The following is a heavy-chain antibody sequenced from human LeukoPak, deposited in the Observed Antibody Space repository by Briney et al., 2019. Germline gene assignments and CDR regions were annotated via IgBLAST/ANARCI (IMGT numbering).Heavy chain of an antibody. CDR1: GFTFSSYG. CDR3: ARDSLVHWVRGVFDY. D-gene: IGHD3-10*01. J-gene: IGHJ4*02. V-gene: IGHV3-30*02. CDR2: IRYDGSNK. Sequence: TGGSLRLSCAASGFTFSSYGMHWVRQAPGKGLEWVAFIRYDGSNKYYADSVKGRFTISRDNSKNTLYLQMNSLRAEDTAVYYCARDSLVHWVRGVFDYWGQGTLVTVSS.